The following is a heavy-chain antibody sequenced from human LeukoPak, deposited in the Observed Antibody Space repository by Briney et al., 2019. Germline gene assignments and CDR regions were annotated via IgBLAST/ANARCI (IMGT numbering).Heavy chain of an antibody. D-gene: IGHD3-10*01. J-gene: IGHJ4*02. CDR3: ARSRATVVRGVIYGPFYFDY. V-gene: IGHV5-51*01. Sequence: GESLKIPCQASGFSFTSYWIAWVRQMPGKGLEWMGIIYPDDSDTRYRPSFQGQVTISVDRSTSTAYLKWSSLKASDTAVYYCARSRATVVRGVIYGPFYFDYWGQGTLVTVSS. CDR2: IYPDDSDT. CDR1: GFSFTSYW.